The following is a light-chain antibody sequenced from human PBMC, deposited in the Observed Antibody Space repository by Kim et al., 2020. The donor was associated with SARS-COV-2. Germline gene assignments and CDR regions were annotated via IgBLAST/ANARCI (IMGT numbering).Light chain of an antibody. J-gene: IGKJ2*01. V-gene: IGKV1-5*03. CDR3: QQYNSYSGYT. CDR2: KAS. Sequence: DIQMTQSPSTLSASVGDRVTITCRASQSISSWLAWYQQKPGKAPKLLIYKASSLESGVPSRFSGSGSGTEFTLTISSLQPDDFATYYCQQYNSYSGYTFGQGTKPEI. CDR1: QSISSW.